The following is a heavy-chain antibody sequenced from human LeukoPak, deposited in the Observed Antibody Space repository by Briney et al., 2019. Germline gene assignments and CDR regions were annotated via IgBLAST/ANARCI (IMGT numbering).Heavy chain of an antibody. V-gene: IGHV3-30*04. D-gene: IGHD1-26*01. CDR2: ISYDGSTK. Sequence: QPGGSLRLSCAASGFTFSSYAMHWVRQAPGKGLAWVAVISYDGSTKNHADSVKGRFTISRDNSKNTLYLEMNSLRAEDTAVYYCARDVMGDDGFDIWGQGTMVTVSS. J-gene: IGHJ3*02. CDR3: ARDVMGDDGFDI. CDR1: GFTFSSYA.